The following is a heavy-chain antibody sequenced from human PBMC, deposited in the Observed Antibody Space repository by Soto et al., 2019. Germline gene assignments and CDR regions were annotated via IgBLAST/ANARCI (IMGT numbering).Heavy chain of an antibody. Sequence: QVQLQESGPGLVKPSGTLSLTCAVSGGSISSSNWWSWVRQPPGKGLEWIGEIYHSGSTNYNPSLKSRVTISVDKSKKQFSLKLRSVTAADTAVYYCASTYYDFWSGYYGAFDIWGQGTMVTVSS. V-gene: IGHV4-4*02. CDR2: IYHSGST. J-gene: IGHJ3*02. CDR3: ASTYYDFWSGYYGAFDI. CDR1: GGSISSSNW. D-gene: IGHD3-3*01.